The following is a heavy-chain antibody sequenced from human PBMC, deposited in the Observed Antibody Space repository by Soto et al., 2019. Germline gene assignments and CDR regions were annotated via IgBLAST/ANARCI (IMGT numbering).Heavy chain of an antibody. D-gene: IGHD6-19*01. V-gene: IGHV3-23*01. Sequence: GGSLRLSCAASGFTFSSYAMSRVRQAPGKGLEWVSAISGSGGSTYYADSGKGRFTISRDNSKNPLYLQMNSLRAEDTAVYYCARVKRAVAGTDAFDIWGQGTMVTVSS. CDR3: ARVKRAVAGTDAFDI. CDR2: ISGSGGST. CDR1: GFTFSSYA. J-gene: IGHJ3*02.